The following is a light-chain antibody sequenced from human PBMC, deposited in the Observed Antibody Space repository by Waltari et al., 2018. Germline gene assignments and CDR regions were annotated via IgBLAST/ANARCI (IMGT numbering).Light chain of an antibody. Sequence: QSALTQPASVSGSPGQSITISCTGTSSDVGGYDYVSWYHQHPGKAPKLILYDVSNRPLEVSHRFSGSKSCNTASLTISGLQADDEAEYYCGSYTSSTTLAFGTGTKVTVL. CDR2: DVS. CDR1: SSDVGGYDY. V-gene: IGLV2-14*03. J-gene: IGLJ1*01. CDR3: GSYTSSTTLA.